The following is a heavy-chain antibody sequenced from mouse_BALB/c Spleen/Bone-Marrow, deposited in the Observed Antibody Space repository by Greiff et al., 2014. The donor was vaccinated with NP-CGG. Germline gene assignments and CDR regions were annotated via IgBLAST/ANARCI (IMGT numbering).Heavy chain of an antibody. V-gene: IGHV1-54*01. CDR3: ARWDYAMDY. Sequence: QVHVKQSGAELVRLGTSVKVSCKASGYAFTNYLIEWVKQRPGQGLEWIGVINPGSGGTNYNEKFKGKATLTADKSSSTAYMQLSSLTSDDSAVYFCARWDYAMDYWGQGTSVTVSS. CDR2: INPGSGGT. J-gene: IGHJ4*01. CDR1: GYAFTNYL.